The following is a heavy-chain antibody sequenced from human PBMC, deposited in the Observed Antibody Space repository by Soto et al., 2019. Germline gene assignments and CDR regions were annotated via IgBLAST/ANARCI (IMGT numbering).Heavy chain of an antibody. CDR1: GYTFTSYG. J-gene: IGHJ4*02. CDR2: ISTSKGDT. CDR3: ADRSPAFDF. V-gene: IGHV1-18*01. Sequence: QVQLVQSGPEVKKPGASVKVSCKTSGYTFTSYGIAWVRQAPGQGLEWMGWISTSKGDTNYAQKFQGRVTMTTDTSPRTAYMELRSLRSEETALYYCADRSPAFDFWGQGTLVTVSS.